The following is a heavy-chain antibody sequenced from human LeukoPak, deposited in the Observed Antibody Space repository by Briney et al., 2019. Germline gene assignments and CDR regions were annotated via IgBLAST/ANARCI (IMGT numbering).Heavy chain of an antibody. J-gene: IGHJ4*02. CDR3: ARDRVVVPAAFDY. D-gene: IGHD2-2*01. CDR1: GYTFTAYY. Sequence: ASVKVSCKAYGYTFTAYYMHWVRQAPGQGLEWMGWINPNSGGTNYAQKFQGRVTMTRDTSISTAYMELSRLRSVDTAVYYCARDRVVVPAAFDYWGQGTLVTVSS. CDR2: INPNSGGT. V-gene: IGHV1-2*02.